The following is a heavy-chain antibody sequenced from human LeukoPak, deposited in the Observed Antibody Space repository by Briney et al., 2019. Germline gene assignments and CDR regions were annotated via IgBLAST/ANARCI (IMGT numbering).Heavy chain of an antibody. D-gene: IGHD3-16*01. CDR1: GFSFDAYA. J-gene: IGHJ3*02. V-gene: IGHV3-23*01. CDR2: FSESFTASGSST. CDR3: AKEKANDEGAIDI. Sequence: GGSLRLSCAASGFSFDAYAMSWVRQAPGKGLEWVSDFSESFTASGSSTNSADSVKGPFTISRDNSKNTLYLQMNRQRAEDTAVYYSAKEKANDEGAIDIWGQGTMVIVSS.